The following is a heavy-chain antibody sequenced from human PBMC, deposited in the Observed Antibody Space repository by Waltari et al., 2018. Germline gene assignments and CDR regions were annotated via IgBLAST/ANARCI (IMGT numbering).Heavy chain of an antibody. D-gene: IGHD1-26*01. V-gene: IGHV1-69*01. CDR3: ARRRMYSGSYFFDY. CDR1: GGTFSSYA. CDR2: IIPIFGTA. Sequence: QVQLVQSGAEVKKPGSSVKVSCKASGGTFSSYAISWVRQAPGQVLEWMGGIIPIFGTANYAQKFQGRVTITADESTSTAYMELSSLRSEDTAVYYCARRRMYSGSYFFDYWGQGTLVTVSS. J-gene: IGHJ4*02.